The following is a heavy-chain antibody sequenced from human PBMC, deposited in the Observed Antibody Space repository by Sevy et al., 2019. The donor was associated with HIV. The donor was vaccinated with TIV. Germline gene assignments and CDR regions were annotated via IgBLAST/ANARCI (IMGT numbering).Heavy chain of an antibody. D-gene: IGHD1-26*01. CDR2: ISYDGSSN. J-gene: IGHJ4*02. V-gene: IGHV3-30*18. CDR3: VKGGVTWELLDY. CDR1: GFIFSSYG. Sequence: GGSLRLSCAASGFIFSSYGMHWVRQAPGKGLEWVTIISYDGSSNYYEDSVKGRFTISRDNSENILYLQMNSLRTDDTAVYYCVKGGVTWELLDYWGQGTLVTVSS.